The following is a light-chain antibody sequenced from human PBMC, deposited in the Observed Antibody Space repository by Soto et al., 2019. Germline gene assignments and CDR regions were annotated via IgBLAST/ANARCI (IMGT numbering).Light chain of an antibody. V-gene: IGKV3-20*01. CDR2: GAS. J-gene: IGKJ2*01. CDR1: QSVRNNY. CDR3: QQYGSSPDT. Sequence: EILLTQSPGTLSLSPGERATLSCRASQSVRNNYLAWYQQKPGQAPRLLIYGASGRATGIPDRFSGSGSGTDFTLTISRLEPEDFSVYYCQQYGSSPDTFGQGTKREI.